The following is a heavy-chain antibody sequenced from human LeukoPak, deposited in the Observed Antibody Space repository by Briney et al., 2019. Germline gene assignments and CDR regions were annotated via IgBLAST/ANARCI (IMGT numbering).Heavy chain of an antibody. D-gene: IGHD5-18*01. CDR3: ASGGYTYGLDF. V-gene: IGHV3-48*04. CDR1: GFTLTSYS. J-gene: IGHJ4*02. CDR2: ISNLGRAI. Sequence: GGSLRLSSAASGFTLTSYSMNWVPQAPGKGPEWIAYISNLGRAIYYGDSVKGRFTISRDTAENSVALHMTSLRTEDTAIYYCASGGYTYGLDFWGQGTLVTVSS.